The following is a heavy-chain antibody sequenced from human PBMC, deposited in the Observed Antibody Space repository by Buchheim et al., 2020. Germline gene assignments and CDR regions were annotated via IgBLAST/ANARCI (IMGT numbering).Heavy chain of an antibody. CDR3: AREASKDYPYLDY. V-gene: IGHV4-4*02. CDR2: IYHTWST. J-gene: IGHJ4*02. D-gene: IGHD4-11*01. CDR1: GGSISSTNW. Sequence: QVQLQESGPGLVKPSGTLSLTCAVSGGSISSTNWWTWVRQPPGKGLEWIGEIYHTWSTTYNPSLESRVTISLDKPKNQFSLKVSSVTAADTAVYYCAREASKDYPYLDYWGQGTL.